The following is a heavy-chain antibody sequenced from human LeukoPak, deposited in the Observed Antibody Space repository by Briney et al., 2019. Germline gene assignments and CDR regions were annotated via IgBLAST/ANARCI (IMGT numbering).Heavy chain of an antibody. J-gene: IGHJ6*04. CDR3: ARCMSELDYGDYAYYYHMDV. CDR1: GGSISTYC. V-gene: IGHV4-4*07. Sequence: SETLSLTCTVSGGSISTYCWSWIRQPAGKGLEWIGRIYPSGSTFYNPSLKSRVTISIDKSKNQFFLNLTSVTAADTALYYCARCMSELDYGDYAYYYHMDVWGKGTTVTVSS. CDR2: IYPSGST. D-gene: IGHD4-17*01.